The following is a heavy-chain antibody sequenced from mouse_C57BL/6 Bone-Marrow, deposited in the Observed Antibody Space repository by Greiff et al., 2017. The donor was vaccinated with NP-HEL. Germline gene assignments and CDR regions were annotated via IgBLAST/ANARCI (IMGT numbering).Heavy chain of an antibody. V-gene: IGHV1-74*04. CDR3: AIGGNPYGYAMDY. Sequence: VQLHESGAELVKPGASVKVSCKASGYTFTSYWMHWVKQRPGQGLEWIGRIHPSDSDTNYNQKFKGKATLTVDKSSSTAYMQLSSLTSEDSAVDDCAIGGNPYGYAMDYWGQGTSVTVSS. CDR2: IHPSDSDT. J-gene: IGHJ4*01. D-gene: IGHD1-1*02. CDR1: GYTFTSYW.